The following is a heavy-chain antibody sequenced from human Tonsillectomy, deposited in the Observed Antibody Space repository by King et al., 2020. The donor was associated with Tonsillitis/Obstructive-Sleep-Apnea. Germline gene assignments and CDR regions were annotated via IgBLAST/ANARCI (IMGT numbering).Heavy chain of an antibody. CDR2: ISPYNGNT. CDR1: GYTFRSYD. D-gene: IGHD6-19*01. Sequence: QLVQSGAEVKKPGASVKVSCKASGYTFRSYDINWVRQAPGQGLEWMGWISPYNGNTNYAQNLQGRVTMTTDTSTSTAYMELRSLRSDDTAVYYCARVLGIGVAGDFDYWRQGTLVTVSS. J-gene: IGHJ4*02. V-gene: IGHV1-18*01. CDR3: ARVLGIGVAGDFDY.